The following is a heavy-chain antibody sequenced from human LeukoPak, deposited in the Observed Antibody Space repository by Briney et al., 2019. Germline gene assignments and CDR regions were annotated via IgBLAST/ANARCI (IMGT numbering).Heavy chain of an antibody. CDR1: GFTFSSYG. V-gene: IGHV3-30*02. D-gene: IGHD3-9*01. CDR2: IRYDGSNK. CDR3: AKEPADILTGYNWFDP. Sequence: GGSLRLSCAASGFTFSSYGMHWVRQAPGKGLEWVAFIRYDGSNKYYADSVKGRFTISRDNSKNTLYLQMNSLRAEDTAVYYCAKEPADILTGYNWFDPWGQGTLVTVSS. J-gene: IGHJ5*02.